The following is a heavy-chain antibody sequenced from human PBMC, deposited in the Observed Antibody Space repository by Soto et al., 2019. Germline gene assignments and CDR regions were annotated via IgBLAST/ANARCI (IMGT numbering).Heavy chain of an antibody. Sequence: PSETLSLTCTVSGGSISSYYWSWIRPPPGKGLEWIGYIYYSGSTNYNPSLKSRVTISVDTSKNQFSLKLSSVTAADTAVYYCAGGERDFWSGDYFAAWGQGTLVTVSS. V-gene: IGHV4-59*13. D-gene: IGHD3-3*01. CDR1: GGSISSYY. CDR2: IYYSGST. J-gene: IGHJ4*02. CDR3: AGGERDFWSGDYFAA.